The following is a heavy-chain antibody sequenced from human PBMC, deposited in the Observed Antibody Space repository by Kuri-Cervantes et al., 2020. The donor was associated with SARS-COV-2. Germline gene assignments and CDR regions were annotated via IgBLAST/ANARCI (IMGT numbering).Heavy chain of an antibody. Sequence: GGSLRLSCAASGFTFSSYWMSWVRQAPGKGLEWVANIKQDGSEKYYVDSVKGRFTISRDNAKNTLYLQMNSLRAEDTAVYYCAKDYYDILTGYLGGMDVWGKGTTVTVSS. CDR1: GFTFSSYW. CDR2: IKQDGSEK. J-gene: IGHJ6*04. CDR3: AKDYYDILTGYLGGMDV. V-gene: IGHV3-7*03. D-gene: IGHD3-9*01.